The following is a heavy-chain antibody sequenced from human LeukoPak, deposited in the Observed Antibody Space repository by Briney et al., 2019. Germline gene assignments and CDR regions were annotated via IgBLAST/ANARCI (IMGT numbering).Heavy chain of an antibody. CDR3: ARASRGGNDY. V-gene: IGHV1-46*01. CDR1: GFTFSSYG. CDR2: INPSGGST. Sequence: GGSLRLSCAASGFTFSSYGMHWVRQAPGQGLEWMGIINPSGGSTSYAQKFQGRVTMTRDMSTSTVYMELSSLRSEDTAVYYCARASRGGNDYWGQGTLVTVSS. J-gene: IGHJ4*02.